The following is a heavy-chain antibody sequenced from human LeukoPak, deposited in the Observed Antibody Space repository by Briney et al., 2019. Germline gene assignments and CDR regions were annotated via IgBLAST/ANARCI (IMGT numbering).Heavy chain of an antibody. CDR1: GFTFSSYA. D-gene: IGHD2-2*01. V-gene: IGHV3-23*01. CDR2: ISGSGGST. Sequence: PGGSLRLSCAASGFTFSSYAMSWVRQAPGQGLEWVSAISGSGGSTYYADSVKGRFTISRDNAKNSLFLQMNSLRDEDTAVYYCAREGVVVPPAMRNSYNWFDPWGQGTLVTVSS. CDR3: AREGVVVPPAMRNSYNWFDP. J-gene: IGHJ5*02.